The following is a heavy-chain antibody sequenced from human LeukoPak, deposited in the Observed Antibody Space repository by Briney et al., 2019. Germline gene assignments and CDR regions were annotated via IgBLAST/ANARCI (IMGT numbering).Heavy chain of an antibody. V-gene: IGHV4-30-4*08. CDR1: GGSISSGDYY. J-gene: IGHJ6*03. D-gene: IGHD6-19*01. Sequence: SETLSLTCTVSGGSISSGDYYWSWIRQPPGKGLEWIGYIYYSGSTYYNPSLKSRVTISVDTSKNQFSLKLSSVTAADTAVYYCARGSGWAHYYYYYMDVWGKGTTVTVSS. CDR2: IYYSGST. CDR3: ARGSGWAHYYYYYMDV.